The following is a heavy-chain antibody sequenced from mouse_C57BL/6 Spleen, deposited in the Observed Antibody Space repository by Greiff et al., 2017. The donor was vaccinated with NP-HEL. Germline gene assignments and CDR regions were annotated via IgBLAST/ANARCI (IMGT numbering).Heavy chain of an antibody. J-gene: IGHJ3*01. CDR2: IDPSDSET. CDR1: GYTFTSYW. Sequence: QVQLQQPGAELVRPGSSVTLSCKASGYTFTSYWMHWVKQRPIQGLEWIGNIDPSDSETHYNQQFKDKATLTVDKSSSTAYMQLSSLTSEDSAVYYCAREGRLPSWFAYWGQGTLVTVSA. D-gene: IGHD2-2*01. V-gene: IGHV1-52*01. CDR3: AREGRLPSWFAY.